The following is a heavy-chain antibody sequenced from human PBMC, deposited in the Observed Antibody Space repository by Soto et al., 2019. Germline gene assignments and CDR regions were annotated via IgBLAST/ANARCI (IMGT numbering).Heavy chain of an antibody. CDR2: IYYSGST. CDR3: ARHGYSFVVVVAATYFDY. D-gene: IGHD2-15*01. V-gene: IGHV4-39*01. CDR1: GGSISSSSYY. J-gene: IGHJ4*02. Sequence: QLQLQESGPGLVKPSETLSLTCTVSGGSISSSSYYWGWIRQPPGKGLEWIGSIYYSGSTYYNPSLKSRVTISVDTSKNQFSLKLSSVTAADTAVYYCARHGYSFVVVVAATYFDYWGQGTLVTVSS.